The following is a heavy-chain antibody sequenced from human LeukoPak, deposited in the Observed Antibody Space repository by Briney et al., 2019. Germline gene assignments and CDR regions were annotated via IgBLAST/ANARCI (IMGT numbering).Heavy chain of an antibody. J-gene: IGHJ4*02. Sequence: VASVRVSCKTTGYPFSRYLISWVRQAPGQGLEWMGWISAHNGDTKYAQRVQDRLTMTTDTSTSTAYMELRSLTPNDTAVYYCTREVLEKHLLDWGQGTLVTVSS. D-gene: IGHD5-24*01. CDR3: TREVLEKHLLD. V-gene: IGHV1-18*01. CDR2: ISAHNGDT. CDR1: GYPFSRYL.